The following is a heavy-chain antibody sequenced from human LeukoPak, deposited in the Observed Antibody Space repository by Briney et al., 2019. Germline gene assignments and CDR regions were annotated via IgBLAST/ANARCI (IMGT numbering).Heavy chain of an antibody. CDR2: IKQDGSEK. Sequence: PGGSLRLSCAASGFTFSSYWMSWVRQAPGKGLEWVANIKQDGSEKYYVDSVKGRFTISRDNAKNSLYLQMNSLRAEDMALYYCAKDMGSSYYDYPSAFDIWGQGTMVTVSS. D-gene: IGHD3-16*01. J-gene: IGHJ3*02. CDR3: AKDMGSSYYDYPSAFDI. CDR1: GFTFSSYW. V-gene: IGHV3-7*03.